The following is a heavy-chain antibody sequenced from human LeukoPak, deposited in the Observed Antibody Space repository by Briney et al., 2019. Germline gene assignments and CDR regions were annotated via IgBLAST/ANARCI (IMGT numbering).Heavy chain of an antibody. D-gene: IGHD1-1*01. Sequence: SETLSLTCTVSGGSISSSSYYWGWIRQPPGKGLEWIGSIYYSGSTPYNPSLKSRVTISVDTSKNQFSLKLSSVTAADTAVYYCASPAAQNDGFDYWGQGTLVTVSS. CDR1: GGSISSSSYY. J-gene: IGHJ4*02. CDR2: IYYSGST. CDR3: ASPAAQNDGFDY. V-gene: IGHV4-39*01.